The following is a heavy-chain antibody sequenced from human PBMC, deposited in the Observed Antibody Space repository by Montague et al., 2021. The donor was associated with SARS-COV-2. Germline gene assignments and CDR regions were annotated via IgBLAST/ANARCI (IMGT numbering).Heavy chain of an antibody. CDR2: VTTSGTT. D-gene: IGHD6-6*01. CDR3: ARTPTRPLSLDS. CDR1: GGSIIGFS. Sequence: SETLSLTCAVSGGSIIGFSWSWVRQPAGKGLEWIGRVTTSGTTNYSPSLRSRVTMSVDTSKNQFSLNLHSVTAADTAMYYCARTPTRPLSLDSWGQGTLVTVSS. J-gene: IGHJ4*02. V-gene: IGHV4-4*07.